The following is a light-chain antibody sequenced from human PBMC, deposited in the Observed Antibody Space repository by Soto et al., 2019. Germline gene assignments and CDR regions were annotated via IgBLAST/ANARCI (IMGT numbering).Light chain of an antibody. Sequence: EIVLTQSPGTLSLSPGERDILSCRASQSVSSSYLAWYQQKPGQAPRLLIYGASSRATGIPDRFSGSGSGTDFTLTISRLEPEDFAVYYCQQYGSSPETFGQGTKVEIK. V-gene: IGKV3-20*01. J-gene: IGKJ1*01. CDR3: QQYGSSPET. CDR2: GAS. CDR1: QSVSSSY.